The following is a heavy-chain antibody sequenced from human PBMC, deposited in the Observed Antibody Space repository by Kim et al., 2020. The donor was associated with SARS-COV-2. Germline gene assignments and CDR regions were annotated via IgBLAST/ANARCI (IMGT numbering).Heavy chain of an antibody. CDR1: GFFLSTDS. Sequence: GGSLRLSCEASGFFLSTDSMHWVRQAPGKGLEWVSSISGDSRYIYYAESVRGRLTVSRDNAKRSLYLQMNGLGVDDTAVYYCASGPLQGGMDVWGQGTKVTVSS. J-gene: IGHJ6*02. CDR3: ASGPLQGGMDV. D-gene: IGHD2-15*01. V-gene: IGHV3-21*01. CDR2: ISGDSRYI.